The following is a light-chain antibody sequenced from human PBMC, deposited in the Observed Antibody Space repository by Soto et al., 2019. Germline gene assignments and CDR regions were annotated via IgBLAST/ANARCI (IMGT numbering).Light chain of an antibody. V-gene: IGLV1-40*01. J-gene: IGLJ2*01. CDR1: SSNIGAVFD. Sequence: QAVVTQLPSVSGAPGQRVTISCTGSSSNIGAVFDVHWYQQVPGTAPKLLIYENTKRPSGVPDRFSGSKSGTSASLAITGLQAEDEADYYCQSYDSGLSGWLFGVGTKVTVL. CDR3: QSYDSGLSGWL. CDR2: ENT.